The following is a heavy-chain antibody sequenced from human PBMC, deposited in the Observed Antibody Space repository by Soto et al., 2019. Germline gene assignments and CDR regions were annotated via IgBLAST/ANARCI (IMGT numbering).Heavy chain of an antibody. CDR3: AKEGAARYYYDSSAYDY. Sequence: GGSLRLSCAASGFTFSSYGMHWVRQAPGKGLVWVAVILYVGSINYYADSVKGRFTISRDNSKNTLYLQMNSLRAEDTAVYYCAKEGAARYYYDSSAYDYWGQGTLVTVSS. D-gene: IGHD3-22*01. CDR1: GFTFSSYG. V-gene: IGHV3-30*18. CDR2: ILYVGSIN. J-gene: IGHJ4*02.